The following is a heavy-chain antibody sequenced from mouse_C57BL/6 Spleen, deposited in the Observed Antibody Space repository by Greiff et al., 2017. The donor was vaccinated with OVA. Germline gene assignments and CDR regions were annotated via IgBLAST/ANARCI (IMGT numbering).Heavy chain of an antibody. CDR1: GYTFTSYW. D-gene: IGHD1-1*01. V-gene: IGHV1-50*01. CDR2: IDPSDSYT. Sequence: QVHVKQPGAELVKPGASVKLSCKASGYTFTSYWMQWVKQRPGQGLEWIGEIDPSDSYTNYNQKFKGKATLTVDTSSSTAYMQLSSLTSEDSAVYYCARPYYYGSSPFDYWGQGTTLTVSS. CDR3: ARPYYYGSSPFDY. J-gene: IGHJ2*01.